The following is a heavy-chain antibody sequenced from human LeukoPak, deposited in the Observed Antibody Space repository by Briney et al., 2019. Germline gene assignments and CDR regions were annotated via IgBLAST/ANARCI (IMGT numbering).Heavy chain of an antibody. CDR1: GYTFTSYD. CDR2: MNPNSGNT. Sequence: ASVKVSCKASGYTFTSYDINWVRQATGQGLEWMGWMNPNSGNTGYAQKFQGRVTMTRNTSISTAYMELSSLRSEDTAVYYCARGRRLRLDYYMDVWGKGTTVTISS. D-gene: IGHD4-17*01. CDR3: ARGRRLRLDYYMDV. V-gene: IGHV1-8*01. J-gene: IGHJ6*03.